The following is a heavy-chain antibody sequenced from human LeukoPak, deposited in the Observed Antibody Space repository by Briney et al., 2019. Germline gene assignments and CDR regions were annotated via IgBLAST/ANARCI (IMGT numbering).Heavy chain of an antibody. J-gene: IGHJ4*02. CDR1: GYSFTTYW. CDR3: ARHPNYYDSSGYYRGDYFDY. D-gene: IGHD3-22*01. Sequence: GESLKISCKGSGYSFTTYWIGWVRQMPGKGLEWMGIIYPGDSDTRYSPSFQGQVTISADKSISTAYLQWSSLKASDTAMYYCARHPNYYDSSGYYRGDYFDYWGQGTLVNVSS. V-gene: IGHV5-51*01. CDR2: IYPGDSDT.